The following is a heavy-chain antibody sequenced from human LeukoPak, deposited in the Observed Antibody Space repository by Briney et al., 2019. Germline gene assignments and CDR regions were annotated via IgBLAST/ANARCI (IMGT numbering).Heavy chain of an antibody. D-gene: IGHD6-13*01. Sequence: ASVKVSCKASGYTFTSYGISWVRQAPGQGLEWMGWISAYNGNTNYAQKLQGRVTMTTDKSTSTAYMELSSLRSEDTAVYYCARDEDISSSWYVYWGQGTLVTVSS. CDR2: ISAYNGNT. J-gene: IGHJ4*02. V-gene: IGHV1-18*01. CDR1: GYTFTSYG. CDR3: ARDEDISSSWYVY.